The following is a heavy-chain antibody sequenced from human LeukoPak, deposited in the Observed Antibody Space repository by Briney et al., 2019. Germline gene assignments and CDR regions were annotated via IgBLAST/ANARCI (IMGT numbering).Heavy chain of an antibody. J-gene: IGHJ4*02. Sequence: PGGSLRLSCVGSGFKFRAFTMHWVRQAPGEGLVWVSRIRSDGSDTRYAESVKGRFTISRDNAKNTLYLQMNSLRAEDTAVYYCARDWFHAIDYWGQGTLVTVSS. CDR2: IRSDGSDT. D-gene: IGHD2/OR15-2a*01. CDR1: GFKFRAFT. V-gene: IGHV3-74*01. CDR3: ARDWFHAIDY.